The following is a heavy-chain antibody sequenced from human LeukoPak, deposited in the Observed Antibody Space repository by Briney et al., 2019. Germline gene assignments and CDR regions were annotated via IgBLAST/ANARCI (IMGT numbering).Heavy chain of an antibody. CDR1: GFTFSSYG. V-gene: IGHV3-30*02. CDR3: AKDRASCWYLYGIEY. CDR2: MRYDGSNK. D-gene: IGHD6-19*01. J-gene: IGHJ4*02. Sequence: GRSLSPACPPSGFTFSSYGMRWVRQAPGKGLEWEAFMRYDGSNKYYADSVKGRFTISRDNSKHTLYLQMNSLRAEDTAVYYCAKDRASCWYLYGIEYWGEGTLVTVSS.